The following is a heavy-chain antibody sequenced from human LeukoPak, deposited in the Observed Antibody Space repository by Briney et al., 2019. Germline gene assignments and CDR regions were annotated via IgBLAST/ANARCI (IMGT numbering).Heavy chain of an antibody. CDR3: ASLTGYCSGGSCYTTGGFDP. CDR2: IYPGDSDT. V-gene: IGHV5-51*01. CDR1: GYRFTSYW. Sequence: GESLQISCQGSGYRFTSYWIGWVRQVPGKGLEWMGIIYPGDSDTRYSPSFQGQVPISADKSISTAYLQWSSLKASDTAMYYCASLTGYCSGGSCYTTGGFDPWGQGTLVTVSS. D-gene: IGHD2-15*01. J-gene: IGHJ5*02.